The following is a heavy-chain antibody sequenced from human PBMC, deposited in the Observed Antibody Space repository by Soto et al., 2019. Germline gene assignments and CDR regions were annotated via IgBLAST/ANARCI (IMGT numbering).Heavy chain of an antibody. CDR3: ARGLRIAAAAWFDP. D-gene: IGHD6-13*01. CDR2: IFYSGST. J-gene: IGHJ5*02. Sequence: QVQLQESGPGLVKPSQTLSLTCTVSGGSISSGGYYWSWIRQHPGKGLEWIGYIFYSGSTYYIPSLKRRLPISLDTSKNQSSQKLSSVTAADTAVYYCARGLRIAAAAWFDPWGRGTLVTVSS. V-gene: IGHV4-31*03. CDR1: GGSISSGGYY.